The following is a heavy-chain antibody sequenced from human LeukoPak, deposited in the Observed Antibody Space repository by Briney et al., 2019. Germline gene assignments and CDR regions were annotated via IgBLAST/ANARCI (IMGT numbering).Heavy chain of an antibody. Sequence: GGSLRLSCAASGFTFSTYAITWVRQAPGQGLEWVSAISDNGGGTYYADSAKGRFTVSRDNSKNTLYLQMNSLRAEDTAVYYCAREFKVGTTTLSFDIWGRGTMVTVSS. CDR2: ISDNGGGT. D-gene: IGHD1-26*01. J-gene: IGHJ3*02. CDR3: AREFKVGTTTLSFDI. V-gene: IGHV3-23*01. CDR1: GFTFSTYA.